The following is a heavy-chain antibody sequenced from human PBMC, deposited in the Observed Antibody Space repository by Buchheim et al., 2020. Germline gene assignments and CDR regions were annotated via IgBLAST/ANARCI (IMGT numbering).Heavy chain of an antibody. V-gene: IGHV3-30*03. CDR2: ISYDRSNK. J-gene: IGHJ4*02. CDR3: ATLPHGSYGGWVDH. D-gene: IGHD3-10*01. CDR1: GFTFSNYG. Sequence: QVQLVESGGDVVQPGRSLRLSCAASGFTFSNYGMHWVRQAPGKGLQWVAVISYDRSNKDYADSVRDRFTISRDNSKNTLYLQMNSLRAEDTAMYYCATLPHGSYGGWVDHWGQGTL.